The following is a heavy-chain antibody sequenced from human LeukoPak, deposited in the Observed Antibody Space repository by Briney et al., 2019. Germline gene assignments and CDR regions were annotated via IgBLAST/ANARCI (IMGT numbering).Heavy chain of an antibody. V-gene: IGHV4-31*01. CDR1: GGSISSGGYY. CDR2: IYYSGST. Sequence: SETLSLTCTVSGGSISSGGYYWSWIRQHPGKGLEWIGYIYYSGSTYYNPSLKSLVTISVDTSKNQFSLKLSSVTAADTAVYYCARGGSAGSYSLEPFDYWGQGTLVTVSS. CDR3: ARGGSAGSYSLEPFDY. J-gene: IGHJ4*02. D-gene: IGHD1-26*01.